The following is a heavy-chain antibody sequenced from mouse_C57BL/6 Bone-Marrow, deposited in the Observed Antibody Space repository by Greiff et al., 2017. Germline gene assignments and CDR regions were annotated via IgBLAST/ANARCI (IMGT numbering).Heavy chain of an antibody. V-gene: IGHV1-59*01. CDR1: GYTFTSYW. CDR2: IDPSDSYT. Sequence: QVQLQQPGAELVRPGTSVKLSCKASGYTFTSYWMHWVKQRPGQGLEWIGVIDPSDSYTNYNQKFKGKATLTVDTSSSTAYMQLSSLTSEDSAVYYCARAGFADWGQGTLVTVAA. J-gene: IGHJ3*01. CDR3: ARAGFAD.